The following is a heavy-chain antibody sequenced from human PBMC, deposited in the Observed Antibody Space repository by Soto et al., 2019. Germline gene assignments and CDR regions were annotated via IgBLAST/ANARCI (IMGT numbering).Heavy chain of an antibody. J-gene: IGHJ5*02. D-gene: IGHD6-13*01. CDR2: IYHSGTT. CDR1: GYSISSGHY. CDR3: ARSLYSSSWYAGS. V-gene: IGHV4-38-2*01. Sequence: PETLSLTCAVSGYSISSGHYWGWIRQPPGKGLEWIGSIYHSGTTYYNPSLKNRVTISLDTSKNQVSLRLNSGTAADSAVYYCARSLYSSSWYAGSWGQGTLVTVSS.